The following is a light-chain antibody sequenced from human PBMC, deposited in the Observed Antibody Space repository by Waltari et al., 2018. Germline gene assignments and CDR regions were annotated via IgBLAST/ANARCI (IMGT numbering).Light chain of an antibody. CDR2: GAS. Sequence: ILLTQSPGTLSLSPGERVTLSCRASQSVSRSLAWYQQKPGQAPKLLIYGASTRATGIPDRFTGSGSGTDFSLTISSLEPEDFAIYFCQHYVRLPATFGQGTKVEIK. CDR1: QSVSRS. CDR3: QHYVRLPAT. V-gene: IGKV3-20*01. J-gene: IGKJ1*01.